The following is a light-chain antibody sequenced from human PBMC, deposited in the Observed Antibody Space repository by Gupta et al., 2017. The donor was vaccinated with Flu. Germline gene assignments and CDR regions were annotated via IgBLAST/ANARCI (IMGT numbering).Light chain of an antibody. CDR2: GAS. V-gene: IGKV3-15*01. Sequence: EIVMTQSPATLSVSPGERATLSCRASQSVSSNLAWYQQKPGQAPRLLIYGASTRATGIPARFSGSGSGTEFTLTISSLQSEDFAVYYCQQYNNWPRPGGTFGQGTKLEIK. J-gene: IGKJ2*01. CDR1: QSVSSN. CDR3: QQYNNWPRPGGT.